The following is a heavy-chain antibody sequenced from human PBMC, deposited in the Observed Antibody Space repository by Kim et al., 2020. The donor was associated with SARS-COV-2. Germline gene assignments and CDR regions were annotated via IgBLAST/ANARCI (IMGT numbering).Heavy chain of an antibody. D-gene: IGHD2-15*01. J-gene: IGHJ1*01. CDR3: AKVAARYFQH. Sequence: SIGYADSVKCLFTISRDNAKNSLYLQMNSLRAEDTALYYCAKVAARYFQHWGQGTLVTVSS. V-gene: IGHV3-9*01. CDR2: SI.